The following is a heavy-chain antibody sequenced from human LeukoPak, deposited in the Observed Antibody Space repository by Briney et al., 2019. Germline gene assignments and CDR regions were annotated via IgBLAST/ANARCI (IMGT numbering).Heavy chain of an antibody. D-gene: IGHD3-10*01. J-gene: IGHJ4*02. CDR1: GFTFSSYG. CDR3: ARERRYYGSGSYYKTLDY. CDR2: IWYDGSNK. Sequence: GRSLRLSCAASGFTFSSYGMHWVRQAPGKGLEWVAVIWYDGSNKYYADSVKGGFTISRDNSKNTLYLQMNSLRAEDTAVYYCARERRYYGSGSYYKTLDYWGQGTLVTVSS. V-gene: IGHV3-33*01.